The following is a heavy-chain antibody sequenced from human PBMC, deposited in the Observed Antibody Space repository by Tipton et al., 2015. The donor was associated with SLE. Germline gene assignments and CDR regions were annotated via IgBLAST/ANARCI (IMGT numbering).Heavy chain of an antibody. Sequence: QLVQSGAEVKKPGASVKVSCKASGYTFTSYGISWVRQAPGQGLEWMGWISAYNGNTNYAQKLQGRVTTTTDTSTSTAYMELRSLRSDDTAVYYCARDPTGYDFWMEGMDVWGQGTTVTVSS. CDR1: GYTFTSYG. CDR3: ARDPTGYDFWMEGMDV. D-gene: IGHD3-3*01. J-gene: IGHJ6*02. V-gene: IGHV1-18*01. CDR2: ISAYNGNT.